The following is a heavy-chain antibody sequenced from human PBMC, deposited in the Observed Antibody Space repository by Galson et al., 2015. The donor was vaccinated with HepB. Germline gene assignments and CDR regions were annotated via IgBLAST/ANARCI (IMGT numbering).Heavy chain of an antibody. CDR3: AREQWSSGWFPSPWFDP. Sequence: SLRLSCAASGFTFSSYAMHWVRQAPGKGLEWVAVISYDGSNKYYADSVKGRFTISRDNSKNTLYLQMNSLRAEDTAVYYCAREQWSSGWFPSPWFDPWGQGTLVTVSS. J-gene: IGHJ5*02. V-gene: IGHV3-30*04. D-gene: IGHD6-19*01. CDR2: ISYDGSNK. CDR1: GFTFSSYA.